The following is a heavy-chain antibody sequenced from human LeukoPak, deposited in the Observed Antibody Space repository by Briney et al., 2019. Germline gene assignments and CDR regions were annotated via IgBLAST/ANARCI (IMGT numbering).Heavy chain of an antibody. V-gene: IGHV3-9*01. J-gene: IGHJ3*02. Sequence: GRSLRLSCAASGFTFDDYAMHWVRQAPGKGLEWVSGISWNSGSIGYADSVKGRFTISRDNAKNSLYLQMNSLRAEDTALYYCAKTEQWLVFNGAFDIWGQGTMVTVSS. CDR2: ISWNSGSI. CDR1: GFTFDDYA. CDR3: AKTEQWLVFNGAFDI. D-gene: IGHD6-19*01.